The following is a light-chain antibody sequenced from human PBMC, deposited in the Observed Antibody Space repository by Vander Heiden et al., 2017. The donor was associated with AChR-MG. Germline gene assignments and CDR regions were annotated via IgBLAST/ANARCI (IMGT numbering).Light chain of an antibody. CDR1: KLGDKY. Sequence: ALTNPPSVSVSPGQTASITCSGDKLGDKYACWYQQKPGQSPVLVIYQDRKRPSGIPERFSGSNSGNTATLTISGTQAMDEADYYCQAWDSSTGGVFGGGTKLTVL. J-gene: IGLJ2*01. V-gene: IGLV3-1*01. CDR2: QDR. CDR3: QAWDSSTGGV.